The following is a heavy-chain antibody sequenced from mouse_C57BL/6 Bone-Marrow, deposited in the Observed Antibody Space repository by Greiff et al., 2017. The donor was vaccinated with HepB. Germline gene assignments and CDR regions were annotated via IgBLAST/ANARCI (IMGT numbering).Heavy chain of an antibody. J-gene: IGHJ4*01. CDR3: TRDYYGNGAMDY. Sequence: EVHLVESGEGLVKPGGSLKLSCAASGFTFSSYAMSWVRQTPEKRLEWVAYISSGGDYIYYADTVKGRFTISRDNARNTLYLQMSSLKSEDTAMYYCTRDYYGNGAMDYWGQGTSVTVSS. V-gene: IGHV5-9-1*02. D-gene: IGHD1-1*01. CDR1: GFTFSSYA. CDR2: ISSGGDYI.